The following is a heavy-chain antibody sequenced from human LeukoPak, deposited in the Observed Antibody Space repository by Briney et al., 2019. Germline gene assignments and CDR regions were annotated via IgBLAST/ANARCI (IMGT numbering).Heavy chain of an antibody. D-gene: IGHD4-17*01. J-gene: IGHJ6*02. CDR3: ASDLPLTTVTTGGMDV. CDR1: GFTFSSYA. CDR2: ISYDGSNK. V-gene: IGHV3-30-3*01. Sequence: GSLRLSCAASGFTFSSYAMHWVRQAPGKGLEWVAVISYDGSNKYYADSVKGRFTISRDNSKNTLYLQMNSLRAEDTAVYYCASDLPLTTVTTGGMDVWGQGTTVTVSS.